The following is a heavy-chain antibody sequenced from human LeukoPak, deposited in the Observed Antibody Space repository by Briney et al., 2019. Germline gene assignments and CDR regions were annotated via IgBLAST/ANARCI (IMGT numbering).Heavy chain of an antibody. CDR3: ARHIGGGIEDMDV. D-gene: IGHD3-16*02. V-gene: IGHV4-59*08. CDR1: GGSIGTYY. Sequence: SETLSLTCTVSGGSIGTYYWSWIRQSPGKGLEWIGYIYVTGTTRYNPYLQSRVTISVDTSRDQFFLKMSSVTAADTAVYYCARHIGGGIEDMDVWGKGTKVTVSS. CDR2: IYVTGTT. J-gene: IGHJ6*03.